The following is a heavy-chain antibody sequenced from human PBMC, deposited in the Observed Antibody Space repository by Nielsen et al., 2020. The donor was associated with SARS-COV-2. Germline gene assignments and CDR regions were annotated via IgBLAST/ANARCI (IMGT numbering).Heavy chain of an antibody. CDR3: AGAALRFLEWLSSNWFDP. J-gene: IGHJ5*02. CDR1: GGSISSSSYY. V-gene: IGHV4-39*07. Sequence: SETLSLTCTVSGGSISSSSYYWGWIRQPPGKGLEWIGSIYYSGSTYYNPSLKSRVTISVDTSKNQFSLKLSSVTAADTAVYYCAGAALRFLEWLSSNWFDPWGQGTLVTVSS. CDR2: IYYSGST. D-gene: IGHD3-3*01.